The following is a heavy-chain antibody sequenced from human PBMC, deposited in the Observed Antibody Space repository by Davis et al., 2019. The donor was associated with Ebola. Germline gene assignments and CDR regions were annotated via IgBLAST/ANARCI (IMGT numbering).Heavy chain of an antibody. CDR2: ISSSSSTI. V-gene: IGHV3-48*01. CDR3: ARDGYYDSSGYYYYYYYGMDV. Sequence: GGSLRLSCAASGFTFSTYSMSWVRQAPGKGLEWVSYISSSSSTIYYADSVKGRFTISRDNSKNTLYLQMNSLRAEDTAVYYCARDGYYDSSGYYYYYYYGMDVWGKGTTVTVSS. CDR1: GFTFSTYS. D-gene: IGHD3-22*01. J-gene: IGHJ6*04.